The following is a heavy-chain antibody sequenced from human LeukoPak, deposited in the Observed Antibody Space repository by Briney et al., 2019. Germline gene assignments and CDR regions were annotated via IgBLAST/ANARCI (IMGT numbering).Heavy chain of an antibody. CDR3: ARGVHYGLPYSWFDP. J-gene: IGHJ5*02. CDR1: GGSFSGYY. Sequence: SETLSLTCAVYGGSFSGYYWSWIRQPPGKGLEWIEEINHSGSTNYNPSLKSRVTISVDTSKNQFSLKLSSVTAADTAVYYCARGVHYGLPYSWFDPWGQGTLVTVSS. D-gene: IGHD4-17*01. CDR2: INHSGST. V-gene: IGHV4-34*01.